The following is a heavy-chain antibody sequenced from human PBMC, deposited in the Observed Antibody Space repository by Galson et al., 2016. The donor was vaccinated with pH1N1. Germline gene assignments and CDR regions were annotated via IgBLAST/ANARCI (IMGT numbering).Heavy chain of an antibody. V-gene: IGHV3-21*01. Sequence: SLRLSCAASGFTFSRYSMDWVRQAPGKGLEWVSSISSSSNYIYYADSVKGRFTISRDNAKNSLYLQMNSLRAEDTAVYYCARDQAIELSDAFDIWGQGTKVTVSS. D-gene: IGHD1-7*01. CDR2: ISSSSNYI. CDR1: GFTFSRYS. CDR3: ARDQAIELSDAFDI. J-gene: IGHJ3*02.